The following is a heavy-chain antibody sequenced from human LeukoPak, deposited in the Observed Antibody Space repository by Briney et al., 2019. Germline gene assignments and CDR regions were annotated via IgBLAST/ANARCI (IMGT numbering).Heavy chain of an antibody. CDR1: GFTFTNAW. Sequence: GGSLRLSCAASGFTFTNAWMSWVRQAPGKGLKWVGRIKSKSDGGTTDYAAPVKGRFTISRDDSKNTLYLQMNSLKIEDTAVYYCAARYNWNDLAYWGQGTLVTVSS. J-gene: IGHJ4*02. D-gene: IGHD1-1*01. V-gene: IGHV3-15*01. CDR3: AARYNWNDLAY. CDR2: IKSKSDGGTT.